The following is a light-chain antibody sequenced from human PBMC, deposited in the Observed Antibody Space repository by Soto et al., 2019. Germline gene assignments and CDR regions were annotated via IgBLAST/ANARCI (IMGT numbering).Light chain of an antibody. J-gene: IGKJ5*01. CDR1: QSISSY. Sequence: DIQLTQSPSILSASVGDRVTITCRASQSISSYLNWYQQKPGKAPKFLIFPASSLQSGVPSRFSGSGSGTDFTLTISSLQPEDFATYYCQQSYSAPITFGQGTRLEIK. CDR2: PAS. V-gene: IGKV1-39*01. CDR3: QQSYSAPIT.